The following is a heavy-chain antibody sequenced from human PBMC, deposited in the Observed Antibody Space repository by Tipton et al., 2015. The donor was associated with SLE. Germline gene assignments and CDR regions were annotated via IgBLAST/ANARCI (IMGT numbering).Heavy chain of an antibody. D-gene: IGHD2-15*01. Sequence: TLSLTCTVSGGSISSYYWSWIRQPAGKGLEWIGRIYTSGSTNYNPSLKSRVTMSVDTSKNQFSLKLSSVTAADTAVYYCARGTNYCSVGTCYYQLFDFWGQGKLVTVSS. J-gene: IGHJ4*02. V-gene: IGHV4-4*07. CDR1: GGSISSYY. CDR2: IYTSGST. CDR3: ARGTNYCSVGTCYYQLFDF.